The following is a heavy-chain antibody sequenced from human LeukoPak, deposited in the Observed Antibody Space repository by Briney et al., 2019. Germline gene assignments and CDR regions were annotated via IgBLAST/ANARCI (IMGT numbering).Heavy chain of an antibody. D-gene: IGHD4-17*01. J-gene: IGHJ6*03. CDR3: ARGARAKTTVYYYYMDV. CDR1: GGSISSYY. CDR2: IYYSGST. Sequence: PSETLSLTCTVSGGSISSYYWSWIRQPPGKGLEWIGYIYYSGSTNYNSSLKSRVTISVDTSKNQFSLKLSSVTAADTAVYYCARGARAKTTVYYYYMDVWGKGTTVTVSS. V-gene: IGHV4-59*01.